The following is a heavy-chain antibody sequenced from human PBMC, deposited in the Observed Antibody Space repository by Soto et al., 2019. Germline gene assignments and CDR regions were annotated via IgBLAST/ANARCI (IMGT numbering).Heavy chain of an antibody. CDR2: IYYSGST. CDR1: GGSVSSGSYY. CDR3: AKAQRYSSSWSLAPLYYFGY. J-gene: IGHJ4*02. V-gene: IGHV4-61*01. D-gene: IGHD6-13*01. Sequence: SETLSLTCTVSGGSVSSGSYYWSWIRQPPGKGLEWIGYIYYSGSTNYNPSLKSRVTISVDTSKNQFSLKLSSVTAADTAVYYCAKAQRYSSSWSLAPLYYFGYWGQGTLVTVSS.